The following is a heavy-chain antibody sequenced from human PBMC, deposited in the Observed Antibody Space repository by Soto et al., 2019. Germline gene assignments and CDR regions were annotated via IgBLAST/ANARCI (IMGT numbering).Heavy chain of an antibody. CDR1: GGSFSGYY. V-gene: IGHV4-34*01. Sequence: SETLSLTCAVYGGSFSGYYWSWIRQPPGKGLEWIGEINHSGSTNYNLSLKSRVTISVDTSKNQFSLKLSSVTAADTALYYCARRRGELRDFDYWGQGTLVTVSS. J-gene: IGHJ4*02. CDR3: ARRRGELRDFDY. CDR2: INHSGST. D-gene: IGHD1-7*01.